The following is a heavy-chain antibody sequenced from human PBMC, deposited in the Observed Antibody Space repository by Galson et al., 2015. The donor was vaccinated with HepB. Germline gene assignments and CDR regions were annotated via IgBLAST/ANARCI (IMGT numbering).Heavy chain of an antibody. CDR3: ARERSSSWGRELDY. Sequence: SLRLSCAASGFTFSSYSMNRVRQAPGKGLEWVSSISSSSSYIYYADSVKGRFTISRDNAKNSLYLQMNSLRAEDTAVYYCARERSSSWGRELDYWGQGTLVTVSS. V-gene: IGHV3-21*01. CDR1: GFTFSSYS. J-gene: IGHJ4*02. D-gene: IGHD6-13*01. CDR2: ISSSSSYI.